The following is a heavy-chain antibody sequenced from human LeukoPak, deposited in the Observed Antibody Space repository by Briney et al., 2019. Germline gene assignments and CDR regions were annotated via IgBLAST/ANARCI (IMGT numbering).Heavy chain of an antibody. CDR3: AKDSSLYYYDSSGYYSDFDY. Sequence: GGSLRLSCAASGFTFSSYGMHWVRQAPGKGLEWVAVISYDGSNKYYADSVKGRFTISRDNSKNTLYLQMNSLRAEDTAVYYCAKDSSLYYYDSSGYYSDFDYWGQGTLVTVSS. CDR1: GFTFSSYG. CDR2: ISYDGSNK. V-gene: IGHV3-30*18. J-gene: IGHJ4*02. D-gene: IGHD3-22*01.